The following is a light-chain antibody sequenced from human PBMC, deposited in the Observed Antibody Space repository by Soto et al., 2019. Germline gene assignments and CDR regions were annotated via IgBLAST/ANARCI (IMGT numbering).Light chain of an antibody. V-gene: IGKV3-20*01. Sequence: ESVLTQSPGTLSLSPGERATLSCRASQSVSSSYLAWYQQKPGQAPRLLIYSASSRATGIPDRFSGSGSGTDFTLTISRLEPEDFAVYYCKQFVGSSYTFGQGTKLEIK. CDR1: QSVSSSY. CDR2: SAS. CDR3: KQFVGSSYT. J-gene: IGKJ2*01.